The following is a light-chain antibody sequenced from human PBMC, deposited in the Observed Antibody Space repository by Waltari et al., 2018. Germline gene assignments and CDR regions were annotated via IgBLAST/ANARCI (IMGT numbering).Light chain of an antibody. V-gene: IGLV2-23*01. CDR1: SSDVGSYNL. CDR2: EGS. Sequence: QSALTQPASGSGPPGQSITISCTGTSSDVGSYNLVSWYQQHPGKAPKLMIYEGSKRPSGVSNRVSGSKSSNKASLTISGLQAEYEADDYCCSFAGRSTLLFGGGPQLTVL. J-gene: IGLJ2*01. CDR3: CSFAGRSTLL.